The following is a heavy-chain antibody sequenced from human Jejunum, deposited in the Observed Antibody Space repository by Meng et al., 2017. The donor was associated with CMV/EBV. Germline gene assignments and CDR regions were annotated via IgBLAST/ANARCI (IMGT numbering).Heavy chain of an antibody. CDR3: ARVGACSGGSCYFRLFDY. D-gene: IGHD2-15*01. Sequence: LPWSAQRLWKPSQPSSLPCTVSVGSISSGDYFLSSIRQPPGKRLDWIVYIYSSGSSYYNPSLNSRVTMSVDTSKNQFSLKLSSVTAADTVVYYCARVGACSGGSCYFRLFDYWGQGMLVTVSS. CDR1: VGSISSGDYF. CDR2: IYSSGSS. V-gene: IGHV4-30-4*01. J-gene: IGHJ4*02.